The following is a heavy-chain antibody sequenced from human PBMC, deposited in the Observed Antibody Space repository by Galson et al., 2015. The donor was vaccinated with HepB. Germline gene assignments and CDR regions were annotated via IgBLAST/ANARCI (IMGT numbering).Heavy chain of an antibody. Sequence: PRLSCAASGFTFRNYAMSWVRQAPGRGLEWISGITGKGDSTFYADSVKGRFTVSKDNSNNMLYLQMNSLRAEDAGLYFCAKGYGLFDSWGQGILVTVSS. V-gene: IGHV3-23*01. CDR3: AKGYGLFDS. CDR1: GFTFRNYA. J-gene: IGHJ5*01. CDR2: ITGKGDST. D-gene: IGHD5-18*01.